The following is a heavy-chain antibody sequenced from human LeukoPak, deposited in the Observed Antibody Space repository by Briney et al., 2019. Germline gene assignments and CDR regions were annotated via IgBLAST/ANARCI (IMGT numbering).Heavy chain of an antibody. D-gene: IGHD2-15*01. Sequence: GASVKVSCKASGYTFTGYYIHWVRQVPGQGLEWMGWINPNSGGTNYAQNFQGRVTMTSDTSIATTYMELSRLTSDDTAQYYCAREGHCSGGSCLDFWGQGTLVTVSS. J-gene: IGHJ4*02. V-gene: IGHV1-2*02. CDR3: AREGHCSGGSCLDF. CDR1: GYTFTGYY. CDR2: INPNSGGT.